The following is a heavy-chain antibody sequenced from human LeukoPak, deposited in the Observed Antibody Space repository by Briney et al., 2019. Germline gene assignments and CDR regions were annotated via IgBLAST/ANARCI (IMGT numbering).Heavy chain of an antibody. Sequence: AAVKVSCKASGYTFTSYDINWVRQATGQGLEWMGWMNLKSGNTGHAQKFQGRVTMTRDTSISTAYMELSSPTSDDTAVYYCARAYGDLDYWGQGTLVTVSS. D-gene: IGHD4-17*01. CDR3: ARAYGDLDY. J-gene: IGHJ4*02. CDR1: GYTFTSYD. CDR2: MNLKSGNT. V-gene: IGHV1-8*01.